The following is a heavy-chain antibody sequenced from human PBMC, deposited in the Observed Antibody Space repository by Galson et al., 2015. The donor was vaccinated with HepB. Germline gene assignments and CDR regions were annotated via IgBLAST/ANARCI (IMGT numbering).Heavy chain of an antibody. J-gene: IGHJ4*02. CDR2: ISSSSSHI. Sequence: SLRLSCAASGFTFSSYSMNWVRQAPGKGLEWVSSISSSSSHIYYADSVKGRFTISRDNAKNSLYLQMNSLRAEDTAVYYCARVLDSPRELAGFWGQGTLVTVSS. CDR1: GFTFSSYS. CDR3: ARVLDSPRELAGF. D-gene: IGHD1-26*01. V-gene: IGHV3-21*01.